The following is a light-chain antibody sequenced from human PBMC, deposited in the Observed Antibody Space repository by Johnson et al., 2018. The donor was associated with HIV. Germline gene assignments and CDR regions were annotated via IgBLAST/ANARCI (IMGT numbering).Light chain of an antibody. V-gene: IGLV1-51*01. J-gene: IGLJ1*01. CDR3: GTWDSSLSAWS. CDR1: SSNIGNNY. Sequence: QSALTQPPSVSAAPGQKDTISCSGSSSNIGNNYVSWYQQLPGTAPKLLIYENNKRPSGIPDRFSGSKSGTSATLGITGLQTGDAADYYCGTWDSSLSAWSFGSGTKVAVL. CDR2: ENN.